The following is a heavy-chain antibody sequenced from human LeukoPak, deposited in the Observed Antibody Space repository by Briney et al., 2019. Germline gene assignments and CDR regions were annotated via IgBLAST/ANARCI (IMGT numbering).Heavy chain of an antibody. Sequence: GGSLRLSCAASGFTFSCYSMNWVRQAPGKGLEWVAVISYDGSNKYYADSVKGRFTISRDNSKNTLYLQMNSLRAEDTAVYYCARDPPEYSYSLRYWGQGTLVTVSS. CDR3: ARDPPEYSYSLRY. J-gene: IGHJ4*02. D-gene: IGHD5-18*01. CDR2: ISYDGSNK. CDR1: GFTFSCYS. V-gene: IGHV3-30*03.